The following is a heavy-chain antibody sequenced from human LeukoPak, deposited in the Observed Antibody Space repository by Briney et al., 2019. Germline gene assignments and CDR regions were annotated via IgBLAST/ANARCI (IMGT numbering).Heavy chain of an antibody. CDR1: GFTFDDYA. CDR3: AKTGPWLAYDY. V-gene: IGHV3-43*02. CDR2: ITADGAGT. Sequence: GGSLRLSCAASGFTFDDYAIHWVRQAPGKGLEWVSLITADGAGTSYADSVKGRFTMSRDNSKKFLYLQMNGLRTEDTAFYYCAKTGPWLAYDYWGQGILVIVSS. D-gene: IGHD6-19*01. J-gene: IGHJ4*02.